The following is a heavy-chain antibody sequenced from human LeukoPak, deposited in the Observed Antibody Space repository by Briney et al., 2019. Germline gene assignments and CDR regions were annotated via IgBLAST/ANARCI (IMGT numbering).Heavy chain of an antibody. D-gene: IGHD1-7*01. Sequence: SETLSLTCTVSGGSISSYYWSWLRQPPGKGLEWIGYIYYSGSTNYNPSLKSRVTISVDTSKNQFSLKLSSVTAADTAVYYCARGVRYNWNSAWFDPWGQGTLVTVSS. J-gene: IGHJ5*02. V-gene: IGHV4-59*01. CDR1: GGSISSYY. CDR2: IYYSGST. CDR3: ARGVRYNWNSAWFDP.